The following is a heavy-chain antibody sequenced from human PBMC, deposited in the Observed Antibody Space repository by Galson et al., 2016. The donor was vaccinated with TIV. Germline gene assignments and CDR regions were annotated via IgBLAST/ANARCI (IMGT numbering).Heavy chain of an antibody. CDR2: INTNGQTT. J-gene: IGHJ4*03. CDR3: AREGLARKTWLDY. Sequence: SLRLSCAASDFTFNSYVMHWVRQAPGKGLEYVSGINTNGQTTYYSNSVRGRFTISRDNSKNTIYLQMGSLSAEDMGVYYCAREGLARKTWLDYWGQGTTVTVSS. V-gene: IGHV3-64*01. CDR1: DFTFNSYV. D-gene: IGHD3/OR15-3a*01.